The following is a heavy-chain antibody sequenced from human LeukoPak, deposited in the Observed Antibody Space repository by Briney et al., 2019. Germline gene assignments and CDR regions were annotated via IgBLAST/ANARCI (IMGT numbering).Heavy chain of an antibody. CDR3: ARHSVTMVRGVIIYRAFDI. D-gene: IGHD3-10*01. J-gene: IGHJ3*02. V-gene: IGHV4-61*05. CDR1: GGSVGTSHYY. Sequence: SETLSLTCTVSGGSVGTSHYYWGWIRQPPGKGLEWIGYIYYSGSTNYNPSLKSRVTISVDTSKNQFSLKLSSVTAADTAVYYCARHSVTMVRGVIIYRAFDIWGQGTMVTVSS. CDR2: IYYSGST.